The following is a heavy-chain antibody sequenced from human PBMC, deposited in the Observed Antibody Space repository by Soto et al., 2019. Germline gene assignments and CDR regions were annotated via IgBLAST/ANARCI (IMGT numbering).Heavy chain of an antibody. CDR2: INHSGST. J-gene: IGHJ4*02. V-gene: IGHV4-34*01. CDR1: GGSFSGYY. D-gene: IGHD3-22*01. Sequence: PSETLSLTCAVYGGSFSGYYWSWIRQPPGKGLEWIGEINHSGSTNYNPSLKSRVTISVDTSKNQFSLKLSSVTAADTAVYYCARGLIFDSSGYYFDYWGQGTLVTVSS. CDR3: ARGLIFDSSGYYFDY.